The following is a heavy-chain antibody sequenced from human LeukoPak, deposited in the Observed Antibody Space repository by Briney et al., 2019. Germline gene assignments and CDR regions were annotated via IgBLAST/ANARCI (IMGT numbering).Heavy chain of an antibody. Sequence: GGSLRLSCATSGFTFSTSWMHWVRQAPGGGLVWVSRISSDGITTTYADSVKGRFTISRDNAKNTLYLQMNSLRVEDTAVYYCARVRSSSWYDYWGQGALVTVSS. D-gene: IGHD6-13*01. CDR1: GFTFSTSW. CDR2: ISSDGITT. J-gene: IGHJ4*02. CDR3: ARVRSSSWYDY. V-gene: IGHV3-74*01.